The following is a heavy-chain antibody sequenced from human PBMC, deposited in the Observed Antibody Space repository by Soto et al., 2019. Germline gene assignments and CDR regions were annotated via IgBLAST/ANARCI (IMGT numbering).Heavy chain of an antibody. Sequence: SDTLSLTCTVSGGSISRYYWSWIRQPPGRGLEWIGYISYSGSTNYNPSLKSRVTISVDTSKNQFSLKLSSVTAADTAVYYCAIGRGGTDNHYYPMDVWGQGTTVT. V-gene: IGHV4-59*01. CDR2: ISYSGST. CDR1: GGSISRYY. CDR3: AIGRGGTDNHYYPMDV. J-gene: IGHJ6*02. D-gene: IGHD1-26*01.